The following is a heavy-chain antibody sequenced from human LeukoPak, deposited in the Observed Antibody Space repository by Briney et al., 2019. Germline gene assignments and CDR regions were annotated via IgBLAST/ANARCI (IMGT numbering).Heavy chain of an antibody. V-gene: IGHV3-7*01. J-gene: IGHJ4*02. CDR2: IKPDGGEK. Sequence: PGGSLRLSCAASGFIFNTYWMTWVRQTPGKGLEWVANIKPDGGEKKYVDSVRGRFTISRDNTKSSLYLQMSSLRAEDTAVYYCATDRGWRTSGYYLYYFESWGQGTLVTVSS. CDR3: ATDRGWRTSGYYLYYFES. CDR1: GFIFNTYW. D-gene: IGHD3-3*01.